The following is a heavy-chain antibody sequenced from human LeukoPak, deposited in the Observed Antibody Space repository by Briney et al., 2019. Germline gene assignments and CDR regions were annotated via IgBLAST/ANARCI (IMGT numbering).Heavy chain of an antibody. CDR1: GGTFSSYA. J-gene: IGHJ5*02. V-gene: IGHV1-69*04. CDR2: IIPILGIA. Sequence: SVKVSCKASGGTFSSYAISWVRQAPGQGLEWMGRIIPILGIANYAQKFQGRVTITADKSTSTAYMELSSLRSEDTAVYYCARGFIAVAEGSWFDPWGQGTLVTVSS. D-gene: IGHD6-19*01. CDR3: ARGFIAVAEGSWFDP.